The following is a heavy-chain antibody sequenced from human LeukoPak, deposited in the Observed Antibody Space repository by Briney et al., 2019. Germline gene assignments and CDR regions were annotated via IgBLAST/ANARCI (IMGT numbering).Heavy chain of an antibody. Sequence: GGSLRLSYAASGFTFSSYAMSWVRQAPGKGLEWVSAISGSGGSTYYADSVKGRFTISRDNSKNTLYLQMNSLRAEDTAVYYCAMAYDYVWGSYRYNDAFDIWGQGTMVTVSS. J-gene: IGHJ3*02. CDR1: GFTFSSYA. V-gene: IGHV3-23*01. CDR3: AMAYDYVWGSYRYNDAFDI. D-gene: IGHD3-16*02. CDR2: ISGSGGST.